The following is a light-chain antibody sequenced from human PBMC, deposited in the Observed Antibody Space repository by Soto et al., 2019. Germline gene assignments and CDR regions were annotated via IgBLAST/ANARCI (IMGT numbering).Light chain of an antibody. CDR1: QGISSA. Sequence: GDRVTITCRASQGISSALAWYQQKPGKVPKLLIYAASTLQSGVPSRFSGSGSGTDFTLTISSLQPEDVATYYCQHYNSYSEAFGQGTKVDI. V-gene: IGKV1-27*01. CDR2: AAS. J-gene: IGKJ1*01. CDR3: QHYNSYSEA.